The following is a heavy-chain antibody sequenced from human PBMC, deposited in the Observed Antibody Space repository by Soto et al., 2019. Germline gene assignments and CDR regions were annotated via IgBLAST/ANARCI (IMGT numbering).Heavy chain of an antibody. V-gene: IGHV3-48*03. Sequence: EVQLVESGGGLIKPGGSLRLSCAASGFSFSSYEMNWVRQSPGKGLEWISYISSNGRKIYDADSVKGRFAISRDNAKNSVFLKMNSLRVDDTAIYYCARGPGPSAGVTGDLLWFDSWGQGTLVTVSS. CDR2: ISSNGRKI. D-gene: IGHD2-21*02. CDR1: GFSFSSYE. CDR3: ARGPGPSAGVTGDLLWFDS. J-gene: IGHJ5*01.